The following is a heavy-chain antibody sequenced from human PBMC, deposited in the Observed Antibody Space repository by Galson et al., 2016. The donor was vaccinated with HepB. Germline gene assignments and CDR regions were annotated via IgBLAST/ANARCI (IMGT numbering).Heavy chain of an antibody. CDR1: GGSMSSSSYY. Sequence: SETLSLTCTVSGGSMSSSSYYWAWIRQPPGKGLEWIGSVYYSGSTYYNPSLESRVTISADTSKNEFSLTLKSVIAADTAVYYCASLPTHAYKRAPRSTDMGVWGQGTTVTVSS. CDR2: VYYSGST. J-gene: IGHJ6*02. V-gene: IGHV4-39*01. D-gene: IGHD2-21*01. CDR3: ASLPTHAYKRAPRSTDMGV.